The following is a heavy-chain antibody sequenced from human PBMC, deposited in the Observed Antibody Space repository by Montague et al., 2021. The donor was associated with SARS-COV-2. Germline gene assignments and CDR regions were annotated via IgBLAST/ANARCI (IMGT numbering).Heavy chain of an antibody. Sequence: ETLSLTCTVAGGSISSSSYYWGWIRQPPGKGLEWIGSIYYSGSTYYNPSLKSRVTISVDTSKNQFSRKLSSVTAADTAVYYCARVGRQQLVRLSGMDVWGQGTTVTVSS. V-gene: IGHV4-39*07. J-gene: IGHJ6*02. CDR1: GGSISSSSYY. D-gene: IGHD6-13*01. CDR2: IYYSGST. CDR3: ARVGRQQLVRLSGMDV.